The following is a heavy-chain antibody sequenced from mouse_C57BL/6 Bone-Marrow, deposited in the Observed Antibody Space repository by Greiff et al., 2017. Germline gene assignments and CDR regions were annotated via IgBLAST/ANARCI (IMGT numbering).Heavy chain of an antibody. D-gene: IGHD4-1*01. V-gene: IGHV1-54*01. CDR2: INPGSGGT. J-gene: IGHJ2*01. Sequence: VQLQESGAELVRPGTSVKVSCKASGYAFTNYLIEWVKQRPGQGLEWIGVINPGSGGTNYNEKFKGKATLTADKSSSTAYMQLSSLTSEDSAVYFCARDELGRNFDYWGQGTTLTVSS. CDR3: ARDELGRNFDY. CDR1: GYAFTNYL.